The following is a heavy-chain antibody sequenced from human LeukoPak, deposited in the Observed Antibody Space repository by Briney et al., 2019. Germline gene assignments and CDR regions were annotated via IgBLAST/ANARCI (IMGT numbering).Heavy chain of an antibody. D-gene: IGHD1-26*01. V-gene: IGHV3-30*03. Sequence: GGSLRLSRAASGFSFSRYYMYWVRQAPGKGLEWVAIISYDGSNKYYADSVKGRFTISRDNSKNTLYLQMNSLRADDTAVYYCARARGGSNSDYWGQGTLVTVSS. J-gene: IGHJ4*02. CDR2: ISYDGSNK. CDR3: ARARGGSNSDY. CDR1: GFSFSRYY.